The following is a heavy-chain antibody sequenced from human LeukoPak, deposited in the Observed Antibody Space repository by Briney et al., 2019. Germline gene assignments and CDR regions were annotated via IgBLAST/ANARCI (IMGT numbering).Heavy chain of an antibody. Sequence: SETLSLTCGVNGGSFSGYYWNWIRQTPGKGLEWIGEINHSGSTNYNPSLKRRVTISVDTSQKQFSLRLTSVTAADTAVYYCARSPAGANYYLDVWGKGTTVTISS. CDR2: INHSGST. V-gene: IGHV4-34*01. J-gene: IGHJ6*03. CDR3: ARSPAGANYYLDV. CDR1: GGSFSGYY. D-gene: IGHD1-14*01.